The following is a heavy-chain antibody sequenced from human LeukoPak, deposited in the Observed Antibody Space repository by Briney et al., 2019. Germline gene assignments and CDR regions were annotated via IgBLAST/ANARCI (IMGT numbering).Heavy chain of an antibody. Sequence: GGSLRLSCAASGFTFSIYGLRWVREAPGKGLECVSFVRKDGNKKYDTDCVNSPFTISKDNSKNTLYLQMNGLRAEDTGVYNCANIPKQQLVRDYWGQGTLVTVSS. J-gene: IGHJ4*02. D-gene: IGHD6-13*01. CDR3: ANIPKQQLVRDY. V-gene: IGHV3-30*02. CDR1: GFTFSIYG. CDR2: VRKDGNKK.